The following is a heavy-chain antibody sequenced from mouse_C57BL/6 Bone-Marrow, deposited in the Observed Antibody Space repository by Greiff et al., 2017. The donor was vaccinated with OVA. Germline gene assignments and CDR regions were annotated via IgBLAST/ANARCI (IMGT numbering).Heavy chain of an antibody. Sequence: EVQVVESGGGLVQPGGSLSLSCAASGFTFTDYYKSWVRRPPGKALEWLGFIRNKANGYTPEYSASVKGRFNISRDNSQSILYLQMNALRAEDSATYYCARSLTGLYAMDYWGQGTSVTVSS. CDR3: ARSLTGLYAMDY. V-gene: IGHV7-3*01. CDR1: GFTFTDYY. D-gene: IGHD4-1*01. CDR2: IRNKANGYTP. J-gene: IGHJ4*01.